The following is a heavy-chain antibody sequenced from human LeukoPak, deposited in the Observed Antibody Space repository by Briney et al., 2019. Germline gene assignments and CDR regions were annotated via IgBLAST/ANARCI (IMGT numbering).Heavy chain of an antibody. J-gene: IGHJ4*02. CDR3: AKDIGSYYDY. Sequence: PGRSLRLSCAASGFTFSTYSMHWVRQAPGKGLEGVAIISYEGSKKYYSDSVKGRFTISRDNSKNTLFLQMNSLRPEDTAVYYCAKDIGSYYDYWGQGILVTVSS. D-gene: IGHD3-10*01. V-gene: IGHV3-30*04. CDR1: GFTFSTYS. CDR2: ISYEGSKK.